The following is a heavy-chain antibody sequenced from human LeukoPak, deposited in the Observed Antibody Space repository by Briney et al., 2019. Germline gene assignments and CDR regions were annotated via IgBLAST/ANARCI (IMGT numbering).Heavy chain of an antibody. CDR2: ISGSGGST. Sequence: GGSLRLSCAASGFTFSSYAMSWVRQAPGKGLEWVSAISGSGGSTYYADSVKGRFTISRDNSKNTLYLQMNSLRAEDTAVYYCAKGKGKGIAAPQNWFAPWGQGTRVTVPS. CDR3: AKGKGKGIAAPQNWFAP. CDR1: GFTFSSYA. V-gene: IGHV3-23*01. D-gene: IGHD6-13*01. J-gene: IGHJ5*02.